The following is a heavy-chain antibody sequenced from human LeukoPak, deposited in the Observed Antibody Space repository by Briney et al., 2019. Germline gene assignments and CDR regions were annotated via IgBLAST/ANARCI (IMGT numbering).Heavy chain of an antibody. J-gene: IGHJ4*02. CDR1: GFTFSSYW. D-gene: IGHD3-9*01. V-gene: IGHV3-74*01. CDR2: INSDGSST. CDR3: ARATTYDILAGFSDY. Sequence: GGSLRLSCAASGFTFSSYWMHGVRQAPGKGLVWVSRINSDGSSTIYADSMKGRFTISRDNAKNSLYLQMNSLRAEDTAVYYCARATTYDILAGFSDYWGQGTLVTVSS.